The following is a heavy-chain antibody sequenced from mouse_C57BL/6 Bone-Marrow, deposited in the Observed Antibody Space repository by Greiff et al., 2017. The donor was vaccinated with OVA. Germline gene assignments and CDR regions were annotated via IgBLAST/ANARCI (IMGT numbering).Heavy chain of an antibody. J-gene: IGHJ1*03. CDR1: GFSFTSYG. Sequence: QVQLQQSGPGLVQPSQSLSITCTVSGFSFTSYGVHWVRQSPGKGLEWLGVIWSGGSTDYNAAFISRLSISKDKSKNQVFFKMNSLHTDDTAIYYCARTSPDGDYGYFDVWGTGTTVTVSS. CDR3: ARTSPDGDYGYFDV. CDR2: IWSGGST. V-gene: IGHV2-2*01. D-gene: IGHD2-13*01.